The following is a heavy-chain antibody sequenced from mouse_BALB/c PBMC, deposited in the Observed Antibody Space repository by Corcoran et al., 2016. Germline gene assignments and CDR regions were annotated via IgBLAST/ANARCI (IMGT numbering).Heavy chain of an antibody. Sequence: EVQLQQSGPELVKPGASVKMSCKASGYTFTDYYMDWVKQSHGESFEWIGRVNPYNGVTSYNQKFKGKATLTVEKSSSTAYMELNSLTSEDSAVYYCARGNSSGYGGCAYWGQGTLVTVSA. CDR2: VNPYNGVT. CDR1: GYTFTDYY. CDR3: ARGNSSGYGGCAY. J-gene: IGHJ3*01. V-gene: IGHV1-19*01. D-gene: IGHD3-1*01.